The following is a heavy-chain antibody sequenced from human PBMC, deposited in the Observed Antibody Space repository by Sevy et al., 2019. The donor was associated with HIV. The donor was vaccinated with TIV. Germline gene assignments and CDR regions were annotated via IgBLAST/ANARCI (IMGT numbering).Heavy chain of an antibody. D-gene: IGHD3-22*01. CDR3: AKDQSHGYYYDSSGDWGS. V-gene: IGHV3-23*01. CDR1: GFTFSSFA. Sequence: GGSLRLSCAASGFTFSSFAMNWVRQAPGKGLEWVSAITGSGGSTYYADSVKGRFTISRDNSKNTLYLQMNSLRAEDRAVYYCAKDQSHGYYYDSSGDWGSWGQGTLVTVSS. CDR2: ITGSGGST. J-gene: IGHJ5*02.